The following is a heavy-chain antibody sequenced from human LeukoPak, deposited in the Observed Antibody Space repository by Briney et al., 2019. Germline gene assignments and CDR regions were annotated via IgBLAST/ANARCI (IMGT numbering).Heavy chain of an antibody. CDR2: IRYDGSNK. CDR3: ASAVVAATRKDYYYMDV. J-gene: IGHJ6*03. V-gene: IGHV3-30*02. CDR1: GFTFSSYG. D-gene: IGHD2-15*01. Sequence: PGGSLRLSCAASGFTFSSYGMHWVRQAPGKGLEWVAFIRYDGSNKYYADSVKGRFTISRDNSKNTLYLQMNSPRAEDTAVYYCASAVVAATRKDYYYMDVWGKGTTVTVSS.